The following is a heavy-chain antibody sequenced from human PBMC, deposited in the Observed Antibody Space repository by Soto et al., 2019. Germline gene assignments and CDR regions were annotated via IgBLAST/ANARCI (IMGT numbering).Heavy chain of an antibody. D-gene: IGHD6-13*01. J-gene: IGHJ4*02. CDR3: ASGASRWYPYFFDS. Sequence: QAQVVQSGAEVRKPGSSVKLSCKASEGTFNSYAIAWVRQAPGQGLEGMGGIIPYYNTLNYAQKFQARVTITADDSTNTVYMELSSLRSDDTAVYFCASGASRWYPYFFDSWAQGTLVTVSS. V-gene: IGHV1-69*01. CDR2: IIPYYNTL. CDR1: EGTFNSYA.